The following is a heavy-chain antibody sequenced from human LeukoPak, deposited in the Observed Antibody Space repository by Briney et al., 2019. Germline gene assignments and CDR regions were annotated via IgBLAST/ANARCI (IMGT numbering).Heavy chain of an antibody. CDR1: GGSFSGYY. Sequence: SETLSLTCAVYGGSFSGYYWSWIRQPPGKGREWIGEINHSGSTNYNPSLKSRVTISVDTSKNQFSLKLSSVTAADTAVYYCARGRYSSGWYTRSLDYWGQGTLVTVSS. D-gene: IGHD6-19*01. V-gene: IGHV4-34*01. CDR2: INHSGST. J-gene: IGHJ4*02. CDR3: ARGRYSSGWYTRSLDY.